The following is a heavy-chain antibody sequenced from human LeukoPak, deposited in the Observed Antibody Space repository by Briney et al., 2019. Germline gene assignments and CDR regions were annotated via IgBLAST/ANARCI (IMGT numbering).Heavy chain of an antibody. J-gene: IGHJ4*02. CDR1: GFTISSYA. CDR3: ARDTDY. Sequence: GGSLRLSCAVSGFTISSYAMSWVRQAPGKGLEWVSLLNSGGSAYYADSVKGRFTISRDTSKNTLYLQMNSLRAEDTAVYYCARDTDYWGQGTLVTVSS. V-gene: IGHV3-66*01. CDR2: LNSGGSA.